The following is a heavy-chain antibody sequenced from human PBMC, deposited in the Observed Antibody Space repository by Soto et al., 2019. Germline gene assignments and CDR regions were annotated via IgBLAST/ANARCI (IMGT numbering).Heavy chain of an antibody. J-gene: IGHJ6*02. CDR1: GCTFGDFW. CDR2: MNQNGGEI. V-gene: IGHV3-7*05. Sequence: EVQLVESGGGLVQPGWSLRLSCRVSGCTFGDFWMTWVRQAPGKGLEWVANMNQNGGEIYYADSVRGRFVISRDNAKNSLFLQMNSLSAEDTALYCCASQRISCAMDVWGQGTTVTVSS. D-gene: IGHD1-1*01. CDR3: ASQRISCAMDV.